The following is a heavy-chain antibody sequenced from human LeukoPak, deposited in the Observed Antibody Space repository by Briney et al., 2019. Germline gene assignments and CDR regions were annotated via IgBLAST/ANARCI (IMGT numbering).Heavy chain of an antibody. V-gene: IGHV5-51*01. Sequence: GESLKISCKGSGYTFTNYWIGWVRQMPGKGLEWMGIIWPSDSDTRYSPSFQGQVTISADKSISTAYLQWSSLKASDTAIYFCARRISGYYIDYWGQGTLVSVSS. D-gene: IGHD1-26*01. CDR2: IWPSDSDT. CDR3: ARRISGYYIDY. J-gene: IGHJ4*02. CDR1: GYTFTNYW.